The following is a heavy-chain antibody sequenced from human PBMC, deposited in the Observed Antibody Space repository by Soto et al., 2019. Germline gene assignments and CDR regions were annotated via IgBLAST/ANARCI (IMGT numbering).Heavy chain of an antibody. CDR1: GFTFSNYY. V-gene: IGHV3-7*05. Sequence: EAQLVESGGALVQPGGSLRLSCAASGFTFSNYYMTWVRQAPGKGLQWVASINQDGSEKYSVDSVKGRFTISRDNGKNSVYLQMNSLRVEVTAVYYCARYVGEIWGHGTKVTVSS. D-gene: IGHD2-15*01. CDR2: INQDGSEK. J-gene: IGHJ3*02. CDR3: ARYVGEI.